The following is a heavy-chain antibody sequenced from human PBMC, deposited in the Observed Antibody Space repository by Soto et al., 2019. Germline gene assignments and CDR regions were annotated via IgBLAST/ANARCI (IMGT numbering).Heavy chain of an antibody. CDR2: IYYSGST. Sequence: SETLSLTCTVSGGSISSSSYYWGWIRQPPGKGLEWIGSIYYSGSTYYNPSLKSRVTISVDTSKNQFSLKLSSVTAADTAVYYCARPFTHSSFDYWGQGTLVTVSS. D-gene: IGHD2-15*01. J-gene: IGHJ4*02. CDR1: GGSISSSSYY. CDR3: ARPFTHSSFDY. V-gene: IGHV4-39*01.